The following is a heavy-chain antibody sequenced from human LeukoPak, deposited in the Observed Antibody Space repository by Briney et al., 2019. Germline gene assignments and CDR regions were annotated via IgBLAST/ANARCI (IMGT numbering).Heavy chain of an antibody. CDR1: GGSINSYW. J-gene: IGHJ4*02. CDR2: IYTTGRT. CDR3: ARAGYTISSYRFDY. V-gene: IGHV4-4*07. D-gene: IGHD3-16*02. Sequence: SETLSLDCSVSGGSINSYWWSWIRQPAGKGLEFIGRIYTTGRTNYHPSLMSRVSMSVDTSKNMFSLELRSVTAADTAVYFCARAGYTISSYRFDYWGQGALVTVSS.